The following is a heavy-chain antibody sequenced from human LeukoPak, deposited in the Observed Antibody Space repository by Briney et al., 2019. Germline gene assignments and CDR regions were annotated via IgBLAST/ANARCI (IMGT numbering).Heavy chain of an antibody. Sequence: PGGSLRLSCAASGFTFSSYSMNSVRQPPGRGLEWIGSIYYSRSTYYNPSLKSRVTISVDTSNNQVSLKLSSVTAADTAVYYCARRPARGPFDYWGQGALVTVSS. D-gene: IGHD3-16*01. CDR2: IYYSRST. V-gene: IGHV4-39*01. CDR3: ARRPARGPFDY. J-gene: IGHJ4*02. CDR1: GFTFSSYSMN.